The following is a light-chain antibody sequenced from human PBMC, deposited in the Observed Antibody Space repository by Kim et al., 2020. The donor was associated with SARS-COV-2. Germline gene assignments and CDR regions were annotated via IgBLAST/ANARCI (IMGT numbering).Light chain of an antibody. J-gene: IGKJ4*01. V-gene: IGKV3-15*01. Sequence: VYPGERATRACRASKSVSSNLAWDQQKPGQTPRVLSFGASTRATGIPVRFSGSGSGTEFTLTISSLQSEDFVVYYCQQYDNWPLTFGGGTKVDIK. CDR1: KSVSSN. CDR3: QQYDNWPLT. CDR2: GAS.